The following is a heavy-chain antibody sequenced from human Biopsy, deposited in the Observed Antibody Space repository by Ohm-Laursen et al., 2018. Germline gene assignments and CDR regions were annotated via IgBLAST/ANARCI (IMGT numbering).Heavy chain of an antibody. J-gene: IGHJ4*02. CDR1: SYTFTDYN. D-gene: IGHD2-8*01. V-gene: IGHV1-2*02. CDR2: INCKTGAT. Sequence: GASVKVSCKASSYTFTDYNIHWMRQAPGQGLEWLGYINCKTGATNYAQKLQGTVTMTRDTSRSTAYLALGSLRSADTAIYYCARDPLNGHKHFDYGARDPWSPSPQ. CDR3: ARDPLNGHKHFDY.